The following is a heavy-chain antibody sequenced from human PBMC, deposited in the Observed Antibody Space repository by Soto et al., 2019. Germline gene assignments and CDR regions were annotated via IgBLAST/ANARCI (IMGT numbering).Heavy chain of an antibody. D-gene: IGHD2-15*01. V-gene: IGHV1-3*01. Sequence: ASVKVSCKASGYTFTSYAMHWVRQAPGQRLEWIGWINAGNGNTKYSQKFQGRVTITRDTSASTAYMELSSLRSEDTAVYYCARARAYCSGGSCQGAYYYYYMDVWGKGTTVTVSS. CDR2: INAGNGNT. J-gene: IGHJ6*03. CDR3: ARARAYCSGGSCQGAYYYYYMDV. CDR1: GYTFTSYA.